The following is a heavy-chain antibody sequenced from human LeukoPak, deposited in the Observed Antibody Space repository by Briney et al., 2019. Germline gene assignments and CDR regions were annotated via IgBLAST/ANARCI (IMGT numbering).Heavy chain of an antibody. CDR1: GYTFSSYG. CDR2: ISGYNGNT. D-gene: IGHD4-17*01. CDR3: ARGDVTSATRPSDY. J-gene: IGHJ4*02. V-gene: IGHV1-18*01. Sequence: ASVKVSCKASGYTFSSYGFTWVRQAPGQGLEWMGYISGYNGNTNYAQKFQGRVTMTTDTSTSTAYMELRSLRSDDTAVYYCARGDVTSATRPSDYWGQGSLVTVSS.